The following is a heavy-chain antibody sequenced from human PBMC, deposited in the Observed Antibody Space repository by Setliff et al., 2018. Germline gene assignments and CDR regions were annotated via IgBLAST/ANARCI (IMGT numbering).Heavy chain of an antibody. CDR3: AGPFDVGPYPRPIDGPDL. CDR2: INPNSGGR. CDR1: GYIFRDYY. Sequence: GASVKVSCKASGYIFRDYYIHWVRQAPGQGLEWMGWINPNSGGREYAEAFQGRVTMTGDTSIRTAFMELSGLTSDDTAVYYCAGPFDVGPYPRPIDGPDLWGQGTRVTVSS. V-gene: IGHV1-2*02. J-gene: IGHJ3*01. D-gene: IGHD3-9*01.